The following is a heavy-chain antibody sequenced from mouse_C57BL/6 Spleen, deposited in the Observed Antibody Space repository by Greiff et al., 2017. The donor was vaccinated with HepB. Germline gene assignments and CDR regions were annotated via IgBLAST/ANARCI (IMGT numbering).Heavy chain of an antibody. CDR2: IYPGDGDT. D-gene: IGHD1-1*02. J-gene: IGHJ4*01. V-gene: IGHV1-80*01. Sequence: VKLQESGAALVKPGASVKISCKASGYAFSSYWMNWVKQRPGKGLEWIGQIYPGDGDTNYNGKFKGKATLTADKSSSTAYMQLSSLTSEDSAVYFCARGGYHAVDDWGQGTSVTVSS. CDR1: GYAFSSYW. CDR3: ARGGYHAVDD.